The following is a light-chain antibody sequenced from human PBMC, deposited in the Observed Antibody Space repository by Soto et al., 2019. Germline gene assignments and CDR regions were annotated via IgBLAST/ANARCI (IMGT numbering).Light chain of an antibody. CDR3: QSYGSSSMYT. J-gene: IGKJ2*01. Sequence: EIVLTQSPGTLSLSPGERATLSCRASQTISFNSLAWYQQKPGQAPRLLIYHASTMATGIPDRFSGSGSGTDFTLTISRLEPEDFAVYYCQSYGSSSMYTFGQGTNLEIK. CDR2: HAS. CDR1: QTISFNS. V-gene: IGKV3-20*01.